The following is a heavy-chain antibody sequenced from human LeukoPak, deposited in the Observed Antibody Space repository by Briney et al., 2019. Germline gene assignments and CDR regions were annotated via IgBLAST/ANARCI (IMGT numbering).Heavy chain of an antibody. CDR3: ARVGYGDPHHAFDI. CDR1: GGSISSYY. V-gene: IGHV4-4*07. Sequence: SETLSLTRTVSGGSISSYYWRWIRQPAGEGLEGIGRICTSVSTSYNPSLKSRLTMSVDTSKTQLSLKLSSVPAADTDVYYCARVGYGDPHHAFDIWGQGTMVSVSS. CDR2: ICTSVST. D-gene: IGHD4-17*01. J-gene: IGHJ3*02.